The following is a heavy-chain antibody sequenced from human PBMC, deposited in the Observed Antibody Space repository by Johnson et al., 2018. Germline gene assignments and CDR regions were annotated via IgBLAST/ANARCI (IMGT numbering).Heavy chain of an antibody. CDR1: GFTFSSYW. CDR3: ARDYFDWFKGPFQH. J-gene: IGHJ1*01. CDR2: ISYDGSNR. Sequence: QVQLQESGGGVVQPGRSLRLSCAASGFTFSSYWMHWVRRAPGKGLEWVAVISYDGSNRFYADSVKGRFTIPRDNSKNTLYLQMSSLRAEDTAMYYCARDYFDWFKGPFQHWGQGTLVTVSS. D-gene: IGHD3-9*01. V-gene: IGHV3-30*03.